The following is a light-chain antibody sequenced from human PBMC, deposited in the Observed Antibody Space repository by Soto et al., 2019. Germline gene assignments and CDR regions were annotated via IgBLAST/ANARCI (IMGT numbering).Light chain of an antibody. CDR2: AAS. CDR3: QLTYSNPTT. V-gene: IGKV1-39*01. Sequence: DIQMTQSPSSLSASVGDRVTITCRASQSISSYLNWYQQKPGKAPELLIYAASSLQSGVPFRFSGSRSGTDFTLTISSLQPEDFATYYGQLTYSNPTTIGQGTQVDIK. J-gene: IGKJ1*01. CDR1: QSISSY.